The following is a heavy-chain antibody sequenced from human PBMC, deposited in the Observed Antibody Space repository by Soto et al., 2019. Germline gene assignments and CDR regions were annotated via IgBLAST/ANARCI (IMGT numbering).Heavy chain of an antibody. V-gene: IGHV1-2*04. CDR3: ARVLDILTGYDTKSWFDP. CDR2: INPNSGST. J-gene: IGHJ5*02. CDR1: GYTFTGYY. Sequence: ASVKVSCKASGYTFTGYYMHWVRQAPGQGLEWMGWINPNSGSTNYAQKFQGWVTMTRDTSISTAYMELSRLRSDDTAVYYCARVLDILTGYDTKSWFDPWGQGTLVTVSS. D-gene: IGHD3-9*01.